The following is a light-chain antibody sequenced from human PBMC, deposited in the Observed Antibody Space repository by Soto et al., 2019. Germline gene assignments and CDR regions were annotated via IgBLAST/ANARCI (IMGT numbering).Light chain of an antibody. J-gene: IGKJ4*01. CDR1: QSVSSSY. V-gene: IGKV3-20*01. CDR3: QQYQSLT. Sequence: IELTQCPAILAFAPGDRAALCFRASQSVSSSYLAWYQHKPGQAPRLLIHGASSRVTGIPDRFCGSGSGTDFTLTITRLEPEDFAVYYCQQYQSLTFGGGTKVDIK. CDR2: GAS.